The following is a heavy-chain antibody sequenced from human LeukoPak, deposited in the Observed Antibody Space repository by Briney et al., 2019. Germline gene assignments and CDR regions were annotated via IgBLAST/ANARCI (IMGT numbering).Heavy chain of an antibody. V-gene: IGHV3-23*01. D-gene: IGHD3-16*02. CDR1: GFTFSSHA. CDR2: ISGSGGST. Sequence: RGSLRLSCAASGFTFSSHAMSWVRQAPGKGLEWVSGISGSGGSTYYADSVKGRFSISRDNSKNTLYLQMNSLRAEDTAVYYCAKDSPSMITFGGVIANPPFDYWGQGTLVTVSS. J-gene: IGHJ4*02. CDR3: AKDSPSMITFGGVIANPPFDY.